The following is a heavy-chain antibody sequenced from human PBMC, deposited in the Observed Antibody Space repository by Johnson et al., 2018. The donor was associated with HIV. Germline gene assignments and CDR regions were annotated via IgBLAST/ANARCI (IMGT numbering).Heavy chain of an antibody. Sequence: VLLVESGGGFVQPGGSLRLSCAASGFTFSDYYMSWVRQAPGTSLEWVSGISCISGSIGYADSVKGRSTISRDNAKNSLYLQMNSLRAEDTAVYYCARGGNRYYNFWSGYYRDAFDIWGQGTMVTVSS. J-gene: IGHJ3*02. CDR3: ARGGNRYYNFWSGYYRDAFDI. CDR1: GFTFSDYY. CDR2: ISCISGSI. V-gene: IGHV3-69-1*01. D-gene: IGHD3-3*01.